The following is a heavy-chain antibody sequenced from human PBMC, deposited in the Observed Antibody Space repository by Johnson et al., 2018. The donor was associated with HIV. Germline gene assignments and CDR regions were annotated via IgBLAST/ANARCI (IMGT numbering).Heavy chain of an antibody. V-gene: IGHV3-30*02. D-gene: IGHD6-13*01. Sequence: VQLVESGGGLIQPGGSLRLSCAASGFTFSSYGMNWVRQAPGKGLEWVAFIRYDGSNKYYTDSVKGRFTISRDNYKNTLYLQMNSLRAEDTAVYYCARDPGSSSRGAFDIWGQGTMVTVSS. CDR2: IRYDGSNK. CDR3: ARDPGSSSRGAFDI. J-gene: IGHJ3*02. CDR1: GFTFSSYG.